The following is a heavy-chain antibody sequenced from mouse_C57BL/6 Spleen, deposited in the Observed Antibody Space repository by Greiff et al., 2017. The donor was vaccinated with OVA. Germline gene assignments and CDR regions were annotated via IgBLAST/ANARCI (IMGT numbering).Heavy chain of an antibody. CDR2: ISSGSSTI. J-gene: IGHJ2*01. V-gene: IGHV5-17*01. CDR3: ARNCYFDY. D-gene: IGHD4-1*01. Sequence: EVKVVESGGGLVKPGGSLKLSCAASGFTFSDYGMHWVRQAPEKGLEWVAYISSGSSTIYYADTVKGRFTITRDNAKNTLFLQLTSLRSEDTAMYYCARNCYFDYWGQGTTLTVSS. CDR1: GFTFSDYG.